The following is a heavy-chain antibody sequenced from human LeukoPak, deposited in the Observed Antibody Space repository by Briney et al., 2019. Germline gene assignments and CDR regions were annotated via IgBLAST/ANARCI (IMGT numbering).Heavy chain of an antibody. CDR2: IHSGGTT. D-gene: IGHD3/OR15-3a*01. CDR3: ARGIYGPDI. V-gene: IGHV3-53*01. CDR1: GFTVISYF. J-gene: IGHJ3*02. Sequence: PGGSLRLSCSASGFTVISYFMSWVRQAPGKGLEWVTVIHSGGTTYYADSVKGRFTISRDNAKNMLYLQMYSLRDEDTAVYYCARGIYGPDIWGEGTRVSVS.